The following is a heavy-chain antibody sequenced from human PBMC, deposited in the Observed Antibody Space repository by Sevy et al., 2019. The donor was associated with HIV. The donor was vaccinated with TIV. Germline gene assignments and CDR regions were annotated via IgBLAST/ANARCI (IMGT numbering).Heavy chain of an antibody. CDR1: GFTFSSYA. CDR2: ISYDGSNK. Sequence: GGSLRLSCAASGFTFSSYAMHWVRQAPGKGLEWVAVISYDGSNKYYADSVKGRFTISRDNSKNTLYLQMSSLRAEDTAVYYCARDGNYYDSSGYYYRYYFDYWGQGTLVTVSS. J-gene: IGHJ4*02. V-gene: IGHV3-30-3*01. D-gene: IGHD3-22*01. CDR3: ARDGNYYDSSGYYYRYYFDY.